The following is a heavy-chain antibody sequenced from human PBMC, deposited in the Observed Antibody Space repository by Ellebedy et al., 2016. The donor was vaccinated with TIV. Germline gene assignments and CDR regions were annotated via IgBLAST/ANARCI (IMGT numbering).Heavy chain of an antibody. V-gene: IGHV4-59*08. CDR3: LRHVSIVGPSELDH. CDR1: GFTFSVHY. J-gene: IGHJ4*02. Sequence: ESLKISXATSGFTFSVHYMTWIRQPPGKGLEWIGHLTHIGTTNYNPSLQSRVTISLDTSQNQVSLKLNSATATDTATYYCLRHVSIVGPSELDHWGQGTLVTVSS. D-gene: IGHD1-26*01. CDR2: LTHIGTT.